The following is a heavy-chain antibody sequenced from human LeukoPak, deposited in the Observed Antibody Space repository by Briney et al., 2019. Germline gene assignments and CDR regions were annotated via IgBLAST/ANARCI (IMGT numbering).Heavy chain of an antibody. V-gene: IGHV4-4*02. CDR3: ARGGEYYYDSSGPWGY. Sequence: SGTLSLTCAVSGGSISSGNWWSWVRQPPGKGLEWIGQIYHSGSTNYNPSLKSRVTISVDTSKNQFSLKLSSVTAADTAVYYCARGGEYYYDSSGPWGYWGQGTLVTVSS. CDR1: GGSISSGNW. J-gene: IGHJ4*02. CDR2: IYHSGST. D-gene: IGHD3-22*01.